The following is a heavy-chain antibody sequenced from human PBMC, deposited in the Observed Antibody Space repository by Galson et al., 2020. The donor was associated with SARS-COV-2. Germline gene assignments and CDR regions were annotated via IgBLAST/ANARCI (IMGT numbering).Heavy chain of an antibody. V-gene: IGHV4-31*03. CDR1: GGPISSGGYY. J-gene: IGHJ6*02. CDR3: ARDRYDIVTGYPYYYGMDV. CDR2: LYYSGST. D-gene: IGHD3-9*01. Sequence: SENLSLTCTVSGGPISSGGYYWTWIRPHPGKGLEWIRYLYYSGSTYYNPSLKSRVTISVDTSKNQFSLKRGSVTAADTAVYYCARDRYDIVTGYPYYYGMDVWGQGTTVTVSS.